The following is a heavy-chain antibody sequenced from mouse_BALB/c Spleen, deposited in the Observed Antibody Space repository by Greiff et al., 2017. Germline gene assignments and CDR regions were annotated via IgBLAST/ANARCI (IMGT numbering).Heavy chain of an antibody. Sequence: VMLVESGPGLVAPSQSLSITCTVSGFSLTSYGVHWVRQPPGKGLEWLGVIWAGGSTNYNSALMSRLSISKDNSKSQVFLKMNSLQTDDTAMYYCARDYDGSRYFDVWGAGTTVTVSS. J-gene: IGHJ1*01. D-gene: IGHD2-3*01. CDR1: GFSLTSYG. CDR2: IWAGGST. V-gene: IGHV2-9*02. CDR3: ARDYDGSRYFDV.